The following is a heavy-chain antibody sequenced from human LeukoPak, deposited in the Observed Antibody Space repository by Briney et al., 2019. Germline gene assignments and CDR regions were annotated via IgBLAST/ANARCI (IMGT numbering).Heavy chain of an antibody. CDR2: ISGSGGST. Sequence: GGSLRLSCAASGFTFSTYGMNWVRQAPGKGLEWVSSISGSGGSTYYADSVKGRFTISRDNSKNTLYLQMNSLRAEDTAVYYCAKPARTDYADYWGQGTLVTVSS. D-gene: IGHD1-14*01. CDR1: GFTFSTYG. J-gene: IGHJ4*02. CDR3: AKPARTDYADY. V-gene: IGHV3-23*01.